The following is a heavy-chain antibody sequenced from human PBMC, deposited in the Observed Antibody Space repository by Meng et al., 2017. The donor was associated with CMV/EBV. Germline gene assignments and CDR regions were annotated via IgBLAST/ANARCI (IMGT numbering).Heavy chain of an antibody. V-gene: IGHV4-39*07. CDR1: GGSISSSSYY. D-gene: IGHD5-18*01. CDR2: IYYSGST. CDR3: ARVGGYSYGTIDY. Sequence: SETLSLTCTVSGGSISSSSYYWGWIRQPPGKGLEWIGSIYYSGSTYYNPSLKSRVTISVDTSNNQFSLKLSSVTAADTAVYYCARVGGYSYGTIDYWGQGTLVTVSS. J-gene: IGHJ4*02.